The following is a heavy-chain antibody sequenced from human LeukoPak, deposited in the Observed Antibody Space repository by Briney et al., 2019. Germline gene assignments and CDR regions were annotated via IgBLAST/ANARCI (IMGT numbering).Heavy chain of an antibody. D-gene: IGHD3-10*01. CDR2: IDHSGST. CDR1: GYSISSGYY. CDR3: ARNLWFGELLAAELDRFDP. V-gene: IGHV4-38-2*02. J-gene: IGHJ5*02. Sequence: SETLSLTCTVSGYSISSGYYWGWIRQPPGKGLEWIGSIDHSGSTYYNPSLKSRVTISVDTSKNQFSLKLSSVTAADTAVYFCARNLWFGELLAAELDRFDPWGQGTLVTVSS.